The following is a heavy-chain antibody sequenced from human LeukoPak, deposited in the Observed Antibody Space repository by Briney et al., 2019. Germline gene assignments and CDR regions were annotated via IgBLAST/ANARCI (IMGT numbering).Heavy chain of an antibody. D-gene: IGHD6-19*01. V-gene: IGHV3-20*01. CDR1: GYTFDDHG. CDR2: INWNGEST. Sequence: GGSLRLSCAGSGYTFDDHGVSWVRQTPGKGLEWVSGINWNGESTGYADSVEGRFTISRDNAKNSLFLQMNSLRVEDTALYHCAKGDRNGWYFDYWGLGTLVTVSS. J-gene: IGHJ4*02. CDR3: AKGDRNGWYFDY.